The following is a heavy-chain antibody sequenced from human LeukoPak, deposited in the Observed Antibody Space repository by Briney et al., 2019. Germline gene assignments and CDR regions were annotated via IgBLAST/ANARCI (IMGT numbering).Heavy chain of an antibody. D-gene: IGHD2-2*01. CDR3: ARGEYCSSTSCFLSAEYFQH. CDR2: ISSSGSTI. Sequence: KPGGSLRLSCAASGFTFSDYYMSWIRQAPGKGLEWVSYISSSGSTIYYADSVKRRFTISRDNAKNSLYLQMNSLRAEDTAVYYYARGEYCSSTSCFLSAEYFQHWGQGTLVTVSS. CDR1: GFTFSDYY. V-gene: IGHV3-11*04. J-gene: IGHJ1*01.